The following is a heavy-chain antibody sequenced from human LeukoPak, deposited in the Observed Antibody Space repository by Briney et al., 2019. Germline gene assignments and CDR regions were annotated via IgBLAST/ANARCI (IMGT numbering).Heavy chain of an antibody. D-gene: IGHD3-10*01. CDR2: ISGSGGST. V-gene: IGHV3-23*01. J-gene: IGHJ5*02. Sequence: PGGSLRLSCATSGFPFSTYAMTWVPKAPGKGPEWVSFISGSGGSTYYADSVKGRLTISRDNSKNTLFLQMHSLRVEDTAIYYCAKSGALNWSSSGQGNLVTASP. CDR3: AKSGALNWSS. CDR1: GFPFSTYA.